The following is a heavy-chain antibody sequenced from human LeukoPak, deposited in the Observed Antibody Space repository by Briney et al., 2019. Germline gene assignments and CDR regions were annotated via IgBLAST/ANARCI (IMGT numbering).Heavy chain of an antibody. CDR2: ISGSGGST. V-gene: IGHV3-23*01. D-gene: IGHD1-26*01. J-gene: IGHJ6*03. CDR1: GFTFSSYG. Sequence: PGGTLRLSCAASGFTFSSYGMSWVRQAPGKGLEWVSAISGSGGSTYYADSVKGRFTISRDNSKNTLYLQMNSLRAEDTAVYYCARGAGATQYYYYYYMDVWGKGTTVTISS. CDR3: ARGAGATQYYYYYYMDV.